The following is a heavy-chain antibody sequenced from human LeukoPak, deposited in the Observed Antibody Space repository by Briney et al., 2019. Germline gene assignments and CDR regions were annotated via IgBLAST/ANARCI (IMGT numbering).Heavy chain of an antibody. CDR2: IYTSGST. CDR1: GGSISSYY. CDR3: ARGFETFSGSWSWFDP. V-gene: IGHV4-4*07. Sequence: PSETLSLTCTVSGGSISSYYWSWIRQSAGKGLEWIGRIYTSGSTNYNPSLKSRVTMSVDTSKNQFSLKLSSVTAADTAVYYCARGFETFSGSWSWFDPWGQGTLVTVSS. D-gene: IGHD6-13*01. J-gene: IGHJ5*02.